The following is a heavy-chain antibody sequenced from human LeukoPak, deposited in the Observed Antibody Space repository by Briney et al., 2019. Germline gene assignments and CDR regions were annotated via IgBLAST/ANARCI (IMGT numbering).Heavy chain of an antibody. J-gene: IGHJ3*02. CDR3: ARHVDCSGGSCYPSNAFDI. Sequence: SETLSLTCTVSGGSISSSSYYWGWIRQPPGKGLEWIGSIYYSGSTYYNPSLKSRVTISVDTSKNQFSLKLSSVTAADTAVYYCARHVDCSGGSCYPSNAFDIWGQGTMVTVSS. CDR2: IYYSGST. CDR1: GGSISSSSYY. D-gene: IGHD2-15*01. V-gene: IGHV4-39*01.